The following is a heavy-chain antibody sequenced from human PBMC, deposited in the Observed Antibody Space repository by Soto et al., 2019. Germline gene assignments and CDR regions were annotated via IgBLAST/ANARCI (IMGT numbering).Heavy chain of an antibody. V-gene: IGHV3-66*01. CDR1: GFTVSSNY. D-gene: IGHD5-18*01. CDR2: IYSGGST. J-gene: IGHJ4*02. CDR3: ARDYSSYGPFDY. Sequence: GGSLRLSCAASGFTVSSNYMSWVRQAPGEGLEWVSVIYSGGSTYYADSVKGRFTISRDNAKNSLYLQMNSLRAEDTAVYYCARDYSSYGPFDYWGQGTLVTVSS.